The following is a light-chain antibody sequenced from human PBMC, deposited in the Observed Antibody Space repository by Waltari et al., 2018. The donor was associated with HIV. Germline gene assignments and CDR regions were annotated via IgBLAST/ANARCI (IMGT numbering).Light chain of an antibody. CDR1: QSFSSSY. CDR2: GAS. Sequence: EIVLTQSPGTLSLSPGDRATLSCRASQSFSSSYLAWYQQKPGQAPRLLLYGASSRATGIPDRFSGSGSGTDFTLTISRLEPEDFAVYYCQQYGSSPLTFGGGTKVEIK. J-gene: IGKJ4*01. CDR3: QQYGSSPLT. V-gene: IGKV3-20*01.